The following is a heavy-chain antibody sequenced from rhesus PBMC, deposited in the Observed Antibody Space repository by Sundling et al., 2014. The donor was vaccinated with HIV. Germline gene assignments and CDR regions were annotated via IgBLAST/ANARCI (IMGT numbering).Heavy chain of an antibody. J-gene: IGHJ4*01. V-gene: IGHV4-147*01. CDR1: GGSMSSNL. D-gene: IGHD1-44*01. CDR3: ARAEGGEGKMYYFQY. Sequence: QVQLQESGPGLVKPSETLSLTCGVSGGSMSSNLWNWIRQSPGKGLEWIGRIYDASGTTIYNPSLTSRVTISIDTSKTQFSLKLTSVTAADTAVYYCARAEGGEGKMYYFQYWGQGVLVTVSS. CDR2: IYDASGTT.